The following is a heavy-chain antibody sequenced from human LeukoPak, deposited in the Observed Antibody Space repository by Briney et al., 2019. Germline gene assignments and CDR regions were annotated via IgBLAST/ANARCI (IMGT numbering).Heavy chain of an antibody. V-gene: IGHV3-49*04. Sequence: GGSLRLSCTASGFTSGDYAMSWVRQAPGKGLEWVGFIRSKAYGGTTEYAASVKGRFTISRDDSKSIAYLQMNSLKTEDTAVYYCTRDGYDSSGYYYVFDYWGQGTLVTVSS. CDR1: GFTSGDYA. D-gene: IGHD3-22*01. J-gene: IGHJ4*02. CDR3: TRDGYDSSGYYYVFDY. CDR2: IRSKAYGGTT.